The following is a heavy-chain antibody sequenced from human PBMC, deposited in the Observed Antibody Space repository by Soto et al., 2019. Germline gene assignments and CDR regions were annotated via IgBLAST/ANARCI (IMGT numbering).Heavy chain of an antibody. CDR3: AAGEASSRNLAPYYLDF. Sequence: KSSETLSLTGTVSGGSMRNYFWTWIRQPPGKGLEWIGYIHYSGTTSFFPSYNPSLRSRVTISEDASKNQFSLKLLSVTTADTAVYFCAAGEASSRNLAPYYLDFWGQGTLVTVSS. J-gene: IGHJ4*02. D-gene: IGHD6-13*01. CDR2: IHYSGTT. CDR1: GGSMRNYF. V-gene: IGHV4-59*01.